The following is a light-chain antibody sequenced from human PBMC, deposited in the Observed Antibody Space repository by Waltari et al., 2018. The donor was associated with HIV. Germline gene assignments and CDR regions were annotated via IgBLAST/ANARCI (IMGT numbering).Light chain of an antibody. Sequence: QSALTQPASVSGSPGQSITISCTGTSSDVGSYNLVSWYQQHPGKAPKLMIYEVSKLPSGFSNRFSGSKSGNTASLTISGLQAEDEADYYCCSYAGSNTWVFGGGTKLTVL. CDR2: EVS. V-gene: IGLV2-23*02. CDR3: CSYAGSNTWV. CDR1: SSDVGSYNL. J-gene: IGLJ3*02.